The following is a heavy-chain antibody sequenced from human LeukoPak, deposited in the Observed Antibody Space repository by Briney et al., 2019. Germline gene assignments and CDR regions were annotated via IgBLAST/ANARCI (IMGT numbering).Heavy chain of an antibody. Sequence: PGGSLRLSCAASGFTFSSYWMSWVRQAPGKGLEWVSVIYSGGSTYYADSVKGRFTISRDNSKNTLYLQMNSLRAEDTAVYYCASSSNSYGYSGFDYWGQGTLVTVSS. J-gene: IGHJ4*02. CDR3: ASSSNSYGYSGFDY. V-gene: IGHV3-53*01. CDR1: GFTFSSYW. D-gene: IGHD5-18*01. CDR2: IYSGGST.